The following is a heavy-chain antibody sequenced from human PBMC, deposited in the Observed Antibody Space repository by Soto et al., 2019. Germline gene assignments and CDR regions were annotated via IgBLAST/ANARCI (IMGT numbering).Heavy chain of an antibody. Sequence: QVQLVQSGAEVKKPGSSVKVSCKASGGTFSSYAISWVRQAPGQGLEWMGGIIPIFGTANYAQKFQGSVTITADKSTSTAYMELSSLRSEDTAVYYWAQQRAQLGPFDYWGQGTLVTVSS. D-gene: IGHD7-27*01. V-gene: IGHV1-69*06. CDR1: GGTFSSYA. CDR2: IIPIFGTA. CDR3: AQQRAQLGPFDY. J-gene: IGHJ4*02.